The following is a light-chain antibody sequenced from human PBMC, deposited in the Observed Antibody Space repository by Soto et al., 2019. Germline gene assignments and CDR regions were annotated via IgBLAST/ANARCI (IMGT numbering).Light chain of an antibody. CDR3: QQYDNLLPIT. V-gene: IGKV1-33*01. J-gene: IGKJ5*01. Sequence: IQMTQSPSSLSASVGDRVTITCQASQDISKNLNWYQQKPGKAPKLLIYDASSLQTGVTSRFRGSGSATHFTFTISILQPDDVATYYCQQYDNLLPITFGQGTRLEIK. CDR1: QDISKN. CDR2: DAS.